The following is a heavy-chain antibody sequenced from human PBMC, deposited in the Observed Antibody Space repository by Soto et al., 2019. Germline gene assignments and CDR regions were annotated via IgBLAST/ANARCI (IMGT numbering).Heavy chain of an antibody. D-gene: IGHD5-12*01. J-gene: IGHJ4*02. CDR2: IIPLLSTS. CDR1: GGPFSNDI. V-gene: IGHV1-69*08. CDR3: ARDAPTGSTFSGYDAIDY. Sequence: QVQLVQSGAGVKKPGSSVKVSCKASGGPFSNDIITWVRQAPGQGLEWMGRIIPLLSTSTYAQKFQGRLTITADRSTGTAYMELNNLRSEDTAVYYCARDAPTGSTFSGYDAIDYWGQGTRITVPS.